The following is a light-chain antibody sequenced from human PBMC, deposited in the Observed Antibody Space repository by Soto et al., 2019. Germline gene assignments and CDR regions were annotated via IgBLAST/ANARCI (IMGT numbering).Light chain of an antibody. CDR2: GAS. CDR3: QQYNNWPRT. CDR1: RSVSSN. V-gene: IGKV3-15*01. J-gene: IGKJ1*01. Sequence: EIVLTQSPGTLSLSAGERATLSCRASRSVSSNLAWYQQKPGQAPRLLIYGASTRATGIPARFSGSGSGTEFTLTISSLQSEDFAVYYCQQYNNWPRTFGQGTKV.